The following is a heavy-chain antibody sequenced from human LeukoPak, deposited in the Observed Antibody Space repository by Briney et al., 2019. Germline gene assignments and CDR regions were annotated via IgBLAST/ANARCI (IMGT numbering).Heavy chain of an antibody. CDR3: ASQTHFDWELPPFDY. D-gene: IGHD1-26*01. CDR2: TYYRSKWYN. V-gene: IGHV6-1*01. J-gene: IGHJ4*02. CDR1: GDSVSSNSAA. Sequence: SQTLSLTCAISGDSVSSNSAAWNWIRQSPSRGLEWLGRTYYRSKWYNDYAVSVKSRITINPDTSKNQFSLKLSSVTAADTAVYYCASQTHFDWELPPFDYWGQGTLVTVSS.